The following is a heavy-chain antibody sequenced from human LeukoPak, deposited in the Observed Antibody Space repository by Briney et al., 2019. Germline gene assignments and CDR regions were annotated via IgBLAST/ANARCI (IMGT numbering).Heavy chain of an antibody. D-gene: IGHD3-22*01. CDR3: ARSTTMTPYGMDV. V-gene: IGHV4-4*07. Sequence: SETLSLTCTVSGGSISSYYWNWIRQPAGKGLEWIGRIYTSGSTNYNPSLESRVTMSVDTSKNQFSLKLSSVTAADTAVYYCARSTTMTPYGMDVWGQGTMVAVSS. CDR1: GGSISSYY. J-gene: IGHJ6*02. CDR2: IYTSGST.